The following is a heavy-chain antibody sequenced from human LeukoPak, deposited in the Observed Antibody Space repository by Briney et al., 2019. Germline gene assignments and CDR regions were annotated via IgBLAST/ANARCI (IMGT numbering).Heavy chain of an antibody. Sequence: PGGSLRLSCAASGFTFSSYGMHWVRQAPGKGLEWVAVISYDGSNKYYADSVKGRFTISRDNSKNTLYLQMNSPRAEDTAVYYCASLSSGWSDYWGQGTLVTVSS. J-gene: IGHJ4*02. CDR2: ISYDGSNK. CDR3: ASLSSGWSDY. CDR1: GFTFSSYG. V-gene: IGHV3-30*03. D-gene: IGHD6-19*01.